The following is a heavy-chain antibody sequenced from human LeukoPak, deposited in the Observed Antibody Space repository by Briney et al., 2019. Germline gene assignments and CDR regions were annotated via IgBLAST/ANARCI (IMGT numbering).Heavy chain of an antibody. CDR2: ISGSGGST. D-gene: IGHD2-2*01. CDR3: AKVNDCSSTSCYGGPHFDY. J-gene: IGHJ4*02. CDR1: GFTFSSYA. V-gene: IGHV3-23*01. Sequence: GGSLRLSCAASGFTFSSYAMSWVRQAPGEGLDWVSAISGSGGSTYYADSVKGRFTISRDNSKNTLYLQMNSLRAEDTAVYYCAKVNDCSSTSCYGGPHFDYWGQGTLVTVSS.